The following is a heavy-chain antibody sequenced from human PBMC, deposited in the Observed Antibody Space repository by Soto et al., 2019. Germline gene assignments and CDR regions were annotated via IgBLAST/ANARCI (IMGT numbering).Heavy chain of an antibody. V-gene: IGHV1-69*02. CDR3: ARGAAADLDY. CDR1: GGTFSSYT. J-gene: IGHJ4*02. Sequence: QVQLVQSGAEVKKPGSSVKVSCKASGGTFSSYTISWVRQAPGQGLEWMGRIIPILGIANYAQKFPGRVTITADKSTSTAYMELSSLRSEDTAVLYCARGAAADLDYWGQGTLVTVSS. D-gene: IGHD6-13*01. CDR2: IIPILGIA.